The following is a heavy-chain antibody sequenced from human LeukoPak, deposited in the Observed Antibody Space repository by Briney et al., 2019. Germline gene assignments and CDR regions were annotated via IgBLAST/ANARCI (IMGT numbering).Heavy chain of an antibody. Sequence: PGGSLRLSCAASGSTFSNYNMNWVRQAPGKGLEWVSSISSSSSYIYYADSVKGRFTISRDNAKNSLYLQMNSLRAEDTAVYYCARVTYYDSSGYSHWGRGTLVTVSS. D-gene: IGHD3-22*01. V-gene: IGHV3-21*01. CDR3: ARVTYYDSSGYSH. CDR1: GSTFSNYN. CDR2: ISSSSSYI. J-gene: IGHJ4*02.